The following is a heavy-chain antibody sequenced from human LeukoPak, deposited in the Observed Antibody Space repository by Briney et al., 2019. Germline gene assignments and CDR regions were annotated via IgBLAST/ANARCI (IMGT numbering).Heavy chain of an antibody. J-gene: IGHJ5*02. V-gene: IGHV4-59*01. Sequence: PSETLSLTCTVSGAISSYYWSWIRRPPGKGLEWIGYIYYSGSTNYNPSLKSRVTISVDTSKNQFSLKLSSVTAADTAVYYCALYGDYYDSSGYYPSWGQGTLVTVSS. CDR1: GAISSYY. D-gene: IGHD3-22*01. CDR3: ALYGDYYDSSGYYPS. CDR2: IYYSGST.